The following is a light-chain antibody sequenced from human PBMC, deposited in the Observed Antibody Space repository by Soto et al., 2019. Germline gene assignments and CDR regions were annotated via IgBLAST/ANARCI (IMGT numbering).Light chain of an antibody. J-gene: IGKJ1*01. CDR3: QQRSNWSLT. CDR1: QSVSSF. V-gene: IGKV3-11*01. Sequence: DILLTQSPATLSLSLVERATLSCRASQSVSSFLAWYQQKPGQAPRLLIYDASTIATGIPARFSGSGSGTDFTLTISSLEPEDFAVYYCQQRSNWSLTFGQGTKVDIK. CDR2: DAS.